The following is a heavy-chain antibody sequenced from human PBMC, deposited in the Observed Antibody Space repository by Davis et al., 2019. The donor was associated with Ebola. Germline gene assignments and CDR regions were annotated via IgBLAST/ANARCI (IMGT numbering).Heavy chain of an antibody. V-gene: IGHV3-64*04. CDR2: ISSNGGST. Sequence: GGSLRLSCSASGFTFSSYAMHWVRQAPGKGLEYVSAISSNGGSTYYADSVKGRFTISRDDSKNTAYLQMNSLKTEDTAVYYCTTLYQLLVLNYWYFDLWGRGTLVTVSS. CDR3: TTLYQLLVLNYWYFDL. J-gene: IGHJ2*01. CDR1: GFTFSSYA. D-gene: IGHD2-2*01.